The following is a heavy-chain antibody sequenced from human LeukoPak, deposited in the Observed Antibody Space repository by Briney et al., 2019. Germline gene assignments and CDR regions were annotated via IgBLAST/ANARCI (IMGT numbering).Heavy chain of an antibody. D-gene: IGHD3-22*01. CDR3: ASQLYDSSGYLDY. CDR2: IYYSGST. V-gene: IGHV4-39*01. J-gene: IGHJ4*02. Sequence: SETLSLTCTVSGGSISSSSYYWGWIRQPPGKGLEWIGSIYYSGSTYYNPSLKSRVTISVDTSRNQFSLKLSSVTAADTAVYYCASQLYDSSGYLDYWGQGTLVTVSS. CDR1: GGSISSSSYY.